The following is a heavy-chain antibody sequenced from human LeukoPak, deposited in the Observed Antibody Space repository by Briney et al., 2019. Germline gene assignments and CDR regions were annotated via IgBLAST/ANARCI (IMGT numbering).Heavy chain of an antibody. D-gene: IGHD6-13*01. CDR1: GYTFTGYY. CDR2: INPNSGGT. Sequence: ASVKDSCKASGYTFTGYYMHWVRQAPGQGLEWMGWINPNSGGTNYAQKFQGRVTMTRDTSISTAYMELTRLRSDDTAVYYCARETFRDSSTGNWFDPWGQGTLVTVSS. J-gene: IGHJ5*02. CDR3: ARETFRDSSTGNWFDP. V-gene: IGHV1-2*02.